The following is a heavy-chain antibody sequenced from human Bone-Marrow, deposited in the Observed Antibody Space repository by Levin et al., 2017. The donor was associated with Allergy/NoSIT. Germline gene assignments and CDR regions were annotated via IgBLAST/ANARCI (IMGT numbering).Heavy chain of an antibody. D-gene: IGHD2-15*01. CDR3: ARDRVVVVVAATPSGGTPAVYYDYGMDV. CDR2: ISYDGSNK. CDR1: GFTFSSYA. J-gene: IGHJ6*02. V-gene: IGHV3-30*04. Sequence: GESLKISCAASGFTFSSYAMHWVRQAPGKGLEWVAVISYDGSNKYYADSVKGRFTISRDNSKNTLYLQMNSLRAEDTAVYYCARDRVVVVVAATPSGGTPAVYYDYGMDVWGQGTTVTVSS.